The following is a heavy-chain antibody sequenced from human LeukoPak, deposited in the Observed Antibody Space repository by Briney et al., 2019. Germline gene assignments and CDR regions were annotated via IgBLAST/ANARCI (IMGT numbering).Heavy chain of an antibody. V-gene: IGHV4-39*01. CDR3: ASPTVRGTHYYYMDV. CDR2: IYYSGST. D-gene: IGHD3-10*01. J-gene: IGHJ6*03. CDR1: GGSISSYGYY. Sequence: SETLSLTCTVSGGSISSYGYYWVWIRQPPGKGLEWIGSIYYSGSTYYNPSLKSRVTIPVDTSKNQFSLKLSSVTAADTAVYYCASPTVRGTHYYYMDVWGKGTTVTVSS.